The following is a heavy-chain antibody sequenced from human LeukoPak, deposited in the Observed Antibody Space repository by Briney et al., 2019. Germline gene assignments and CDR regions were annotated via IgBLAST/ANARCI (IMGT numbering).Heavy chain of an antibody. D-gene: IGHD6-13*01. CDR2: INGDGSST. CDR3: AREARSWYRDYFDY. CDR1: GFTFSSFW. V-gene: IGHV3-74*01. Sequence: GGSLRLSCAASGFTFSSFWMHWVRQAPGKGLVWVSRINGDGSSTSYADFVKGRFSISRDNAQNTLYLQMHSLRAEDTAVYYCAREARSWYRDYFDYWGQGTLVAVSS. J-gene: IGHJ4*02.